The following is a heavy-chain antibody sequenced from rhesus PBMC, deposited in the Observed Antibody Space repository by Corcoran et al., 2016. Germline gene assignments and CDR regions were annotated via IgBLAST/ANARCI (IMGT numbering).Heavy chain of an antibody. CDR2: ISGSSGST. J-gene: IGHJ4*01. CDR3: ARVDSNYVGGFDY. D-gene: IGHD4-23*01. CDR1: GGSVSSSHW. Sequence: QVQLQESGPGLVKPSETLSLTCAVSGGSVSSSHWWGWIRQPPRKGLEWIGYISGSSGSTYYNPSLKSRVTISTDTSKNQFSLKLSSVTAADTAVYYCARVDSNYVGGFDYWGQGVLVTVSS. V-gene: IGHV4-65*01.